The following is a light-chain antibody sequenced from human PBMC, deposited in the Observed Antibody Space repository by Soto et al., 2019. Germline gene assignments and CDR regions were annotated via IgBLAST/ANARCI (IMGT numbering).Light chain of an antibody. Sequence: EIVFTQSPGTLSLSPGQRATLSCRASQSLSSSFLAWYQQNPGQAPRLIIYGASSRAAGIPDRFSGSGSGTDFTLTISSLEPEDFAVYYCHQFATTRSFGQGTKVDI. V-gene: IGKV3-20*01. CDR3: HQFATTRS. CDR2: GAS. J-gene: IGKJ1*01. CDR1: QSLSSSF.